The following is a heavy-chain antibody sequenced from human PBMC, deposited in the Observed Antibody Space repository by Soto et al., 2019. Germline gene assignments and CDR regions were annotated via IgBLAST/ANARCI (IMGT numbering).Heavy chain of an antibody. Sequence: EVQLVESGGGLVQPGVSLRLSCAASGFNISYYWMSWVRQAPGRGLEWVANIKQDGSERYYVDSLKGRFTISRDNSENSLYLQMNGLRLEDTAIYYCVRDPQRVDCWGQGTLVTVSS. CDR3: VRDPQRVDC. CDR2: IKQDGSER. V-gene: IGHV3-7*03. J-gene: IGHJ4*02. CDR1: GFNISYYW.